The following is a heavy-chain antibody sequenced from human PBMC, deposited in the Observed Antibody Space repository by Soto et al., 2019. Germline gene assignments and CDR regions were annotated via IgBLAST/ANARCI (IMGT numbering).Heavy chain of an antibody. J-gene: IGHJ6*02. CDR2: IDSSTKYT. CDR3: AREYYYTMDV. V-gene: IGHV3-11*05. CDR1: GFTFRDYY. Sequence: QVQLVESGGGLVRPGGSLRLSCEASGFTFRDYYMTWFRQAPGKGLESLSYIDSSTKYTNYADSVKGRFTISRDNDKNSLYLQMNSLRADATGVYYCAREYYYTMDVWGQGTMVTVSS.